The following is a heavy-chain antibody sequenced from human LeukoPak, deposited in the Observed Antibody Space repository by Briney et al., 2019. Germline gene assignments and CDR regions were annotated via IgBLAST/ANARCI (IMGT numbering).Heavy chain of an antibody. CDR1: GFTFSSYA. V-gene: IGHV3-23*01. Sequence: PGGSLRLSCAASGFTFSSYAMSWVRQAPGKGLEWVSAISGSGGSTYYADSVKGRFTISRDNSKNTLYLQMNSLIAEDTAVYYCASHPTYSSGWARFDYWGQGTLVTVSS. D-gene: IGHD6-19*01. CDR2: ISGSGGST. J-gene: IGHJ4*02. CDR3: ASHPTYSSGWARFDY.